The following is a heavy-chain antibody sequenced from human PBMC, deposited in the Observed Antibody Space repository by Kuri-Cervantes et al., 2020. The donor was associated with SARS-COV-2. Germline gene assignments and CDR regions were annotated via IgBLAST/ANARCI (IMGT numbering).Heavy chain of an antibody. J-gene: IGHJ4*02. D-gene: IGHD5-18*01. CDR2: IKTKTDGGTT. Sequence: GGSLRLSCVASGFIFRNAWMSWVRQAPGKGLEWVGHIKTKTDGGTTDYTAPVKGRFTISRDDSKNTLYLQMNSLKTEDTAVYYCTTARARGYSYGYSDYWGQGTLVTVSS. CDR3: TTARARGYSYGYSDY. V-gene: IGHV3-15*01. CDR1: GFIFRNAW.